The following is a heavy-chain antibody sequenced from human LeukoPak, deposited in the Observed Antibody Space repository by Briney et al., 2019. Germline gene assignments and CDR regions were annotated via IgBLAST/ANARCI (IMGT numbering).Heavy chain of an antibody. J-gene: IGHJ4*02. CDR3: ASETGEDTSGYYSDY. D-gene: IGHD3-22*01. V-gene: IGHV1-69*04. CDR2: IIPILGIA. Sequence: ASVKVSCKASGGTFSSYAISWVRQAPGQGLEWMGRIIPILGIANYAQKFQGRVTITADKSTSTACMELSSLRSEDTAVYYCASETGEDTSGYYSDYWGQGTLVTVSS. CDR1: GGTFSSYA.